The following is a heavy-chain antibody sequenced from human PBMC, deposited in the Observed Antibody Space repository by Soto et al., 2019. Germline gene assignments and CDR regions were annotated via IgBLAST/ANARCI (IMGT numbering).Heavy chain of an antibody. D-gene: IGHD2-21*02. J-gene: IGHJ6*02. V-gene: IGHV1-69*13. CDR1: GGTFSSYA. CDR3: AFRGVVVTAKLDYYYYYYGMDV. CDR2: IIPIFGTA. Sequence: ASVKVSCKASGGTFSSYAISWVRQAPGQGLEWMGGIIPIFGTANYAQKFQGRVTITADESTSTAYMELSSLRSEDTAVYYCAFRGVVVTAKLDYYYYYYGMDVWGQGTTVTVSS.